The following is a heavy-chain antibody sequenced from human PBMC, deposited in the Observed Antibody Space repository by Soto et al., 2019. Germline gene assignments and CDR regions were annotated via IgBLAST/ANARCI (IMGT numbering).Heavy chain of an antibody. V-gene: IGHV1-3*05. D-gene: IGHD3-10*01. CDR2: INAGNGNT. CDR1: GYTFISYA. J-gene: IGHJ4*02. Sequence: QVQLVQSGAEEKKPGASVKVSCKASGYTFISYAMYWVRQAPGQRLEWMGWINAGNGNTKYSQKFQGRVTITRDTSASTAYMELSSLRSEETAVYYCARDFNYGSGDYWGQGTLVTVSS. CDR3: ARDFNYGSGDY.